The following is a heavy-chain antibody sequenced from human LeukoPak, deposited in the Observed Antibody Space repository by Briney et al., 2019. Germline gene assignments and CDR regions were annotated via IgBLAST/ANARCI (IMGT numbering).Heavy chain of an antibody. CDR2: INHSGST. V-gene: IGHV4-34*01. D-gene: IGHD5-18*01. Sequence: SETLSLTCAVYDGSFSGYYWSWIRQPPGKGLEWIGEINHSGSTKSNPSLKSRVTISVDTSKNQFSLRLSSVSAADTAVYYCARGRTAYWGQGTLVTVSS. J-gene: IGHJ4*02. CDR3: ARGRTAY. CDR1: DGSFSGYY.